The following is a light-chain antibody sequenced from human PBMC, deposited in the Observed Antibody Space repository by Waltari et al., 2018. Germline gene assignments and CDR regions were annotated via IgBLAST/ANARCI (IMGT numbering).Light chain of an antibody. Sequence: QSVLTQPPSVSAAPGQTVTISCPGRRSNIGSNYVSWYQHLPRTAPKVLIYNNNERPSGIPDRFSGSTSGTSATLVITGLQTGDEADYYCATWDTSLGDLWVFGGGTRLTVL. J-gene: IGLJ3*02. V-gene: IGLV1-51*01. CDR2: NNN. CDR3: ATWDTSLGDLWV. CDR1: RSNIGSNY.